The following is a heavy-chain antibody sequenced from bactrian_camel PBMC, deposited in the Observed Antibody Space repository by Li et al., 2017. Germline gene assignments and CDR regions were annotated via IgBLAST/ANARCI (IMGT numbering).Heavy chain of an antibody. V-gene: IGHV3S9*01. CDR3: AAGSSGAGYTFLRADAFPY. J-gene: IGHJ4*01. D-gene: IGHD1*01. Sequence: HVQLVESGGGSVQSGGSLRLSCAASGSGYISGTYCLGWFRQVSGKEREGVASLDIYGGTRYDDSVRGRFTISKDNAQHILYLQMDSLKDEDTAVYYCAAGSSGAGYTFLRADAFPYWGPGTQVTVS. CDR1: GSGYISGTYC. CDR2: LDIYGGT.